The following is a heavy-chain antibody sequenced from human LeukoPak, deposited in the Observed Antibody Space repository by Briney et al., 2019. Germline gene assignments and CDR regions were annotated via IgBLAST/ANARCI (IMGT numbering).Heavy chain of an antibody. J-gene: IGHJ6*03. CDR2: IIPIFGTA. D-gene: IGHD2-2*01. Sequence: SVKVSCKASGYSFTGYYIHWVRQAPGQGLEWMGGIIPIFGTANYAQKFQGRVTITADESTSTAYMELSSLRSEDTAVYYCASLLGSTPFFYYMDVWGKGTTVTVSS. CDR3: ASLLGSTPFFYYMDV. CDR1: GYSFTGYY. V-gene: IGHV1-69*13.